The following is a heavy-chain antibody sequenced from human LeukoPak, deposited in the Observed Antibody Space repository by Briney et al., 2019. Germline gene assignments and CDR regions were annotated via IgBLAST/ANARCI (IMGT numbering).Heavy chain of an antibody. J-gene: IGHJ4*02. D-gene: IGHD3-22*01. Sequence: QPGGSLRLSCTASGFTFNNYAMYWVRRAPRKGLEWVAVIFGSGGSAHYADSGKGRFTISRDNSKNTVYLQMDSLRGEDTAVYYCTKTTTGYSSGQYPGWPADHWGQGALVTVSS. CDR2: IFGSGGSA. CDR1: GFTFNNYA. V-gene: IGHV3-23*01. CDR3: TKTTTGYSSGQYPGWPADH.